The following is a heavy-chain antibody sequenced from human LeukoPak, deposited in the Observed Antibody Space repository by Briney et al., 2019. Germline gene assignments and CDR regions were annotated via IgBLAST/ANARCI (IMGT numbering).Heavy chain of an antibody. D-gene: IGHD3-22*01. V-gene: IGHV3-53*01. CDR2: IYSGGST. Sequence: GGSLRLSCAASGFTVSSNYMSWVRQAPGKGLEWVSVIYSGGSTYYADSVKGRFTISRDNSKNTLYLQMNSLRAEDTAVYYCAGHDSSGYPSPFYYMDVWGKGTTVTVSS. CDR1: GFTVSSNY. CDR3: AGHDSSGYPSPFYYMDV. J-gene: IGHJ6*03.